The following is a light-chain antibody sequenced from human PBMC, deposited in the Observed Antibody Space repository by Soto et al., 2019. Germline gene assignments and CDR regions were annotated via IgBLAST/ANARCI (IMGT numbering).Light chain of an antibody. CDR2: TTS. Sequence: DIQMTQSPSSLSASVGDRVTITCRTRQNINKYLNWYQQEPGKAPKLLIYTTSSLKSGVPTRFSGSGSGTEFTLTINNLQPEDLATYYCQQTYSASRAFGQGTKVEIK. CDR1: QNINKY. V-gene: IGKV1-39*01. CDR3: QQTYSASRA. J-gene: IGKJ1*01.